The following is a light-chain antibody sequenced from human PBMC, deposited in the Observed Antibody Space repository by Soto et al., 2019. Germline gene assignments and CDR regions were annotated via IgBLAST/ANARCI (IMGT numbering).Light chain of an antibody. CDR2: GNS. J-gene: IGLJ2*01. CDR1: SSNIGAGYD. V-gene: IGLV1-40*01. CDR3: QSYDSSLSGYVV. Sequence: QSVLTQPPSVSGAPGQRVTISCTGSSSNIGAGYDVHWYQQLPGTAPKLLIYGNSNRPSGVPDRFSGSKSGTSASLAITGRHAEDESDYYCQSYDSSLSGYVVFGGGTKVTVL.